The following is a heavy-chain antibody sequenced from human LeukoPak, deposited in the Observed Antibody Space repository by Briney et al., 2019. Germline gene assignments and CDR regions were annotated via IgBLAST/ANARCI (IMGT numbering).Heavy chain of an antibody. J-gene: IGHJ4*02. D-gene: IGHD6-13*01. Sequence: PSETLSLTCTVSAGSINGYYWSWIRQPPGKGLEWIGYIYYRGTTNYNPSLKSRVTISVDRSKNQFSLKLRSVTAADTAVYYCAKERRESSSWYGEVFDYWGQGTLVTVSS. V-gene: IGHV4-59*01. CDR2: IYYRGTT. CDR3: AKERRESSSWYGEVFDY. CDR1: AGSINGYY.